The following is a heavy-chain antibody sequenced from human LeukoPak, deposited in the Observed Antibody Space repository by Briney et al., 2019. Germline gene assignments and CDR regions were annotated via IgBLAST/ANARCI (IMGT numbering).Heavy chain of an antibody. Sequence: GGSLRLSCAASGFTVSSYSMNWVRQAPGKGLEWVSSISSSSSYIYYADSVKGRFTISRDNAKNSLYLQMNSLRAEDTAVYYCARDLAGTTSSEFDPWGQGTLVTVSS. D-gene: IGHD1-7*01. CDR3: ARDLAGTTSSEFDP. J-gene: IGHJ5*02. CDR2: ISSSSSYI. CDR1: GFTVSSYS. V-gene: IGHV3-21*01.